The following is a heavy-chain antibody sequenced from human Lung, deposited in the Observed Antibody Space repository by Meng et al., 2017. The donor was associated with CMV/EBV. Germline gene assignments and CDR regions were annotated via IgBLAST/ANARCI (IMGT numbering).Heavy chain of an antibody. J-gene: IGHJ4*02. Sequence: VRLQESGPGLVKPSGTLSLTCAVSGGPISSSNWWSWVRQPPGKGLEWIGEIYHSGSTNYNPSLKSRVTISVDKSKNQFSLKLSSVTAADTAVYYCASFPPPGKQWLVTDYWGQGTLVTVSS. CDR1: GGPISSSNW. CDR3: ASFPPPGKQWLVTDY. CDR2: IYHSGST. D-gene: IGHD6-19*01. V-gene: IGHV4-4*02.